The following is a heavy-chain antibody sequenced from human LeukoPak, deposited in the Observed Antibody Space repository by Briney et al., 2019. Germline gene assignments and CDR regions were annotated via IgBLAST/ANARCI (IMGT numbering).Heavy chain of an antibody. CDR2: INWNGGST. Sequence: PGGSLRLSCAASGFTFDDYGMSWVRQAPGKGLEWVSGINWNGGSTGYADSVKGRFTISRDNAKNSLYLQMNSLRAEDTALYYCARSRVDSISWYYYYYMDVWGKGTTVTVSS. D-gene: IGHD6-13*01. CDR1: GFTFDDYG. J-gene: IGHJ6*03. V-gene: IGHV3-20*04. CDR3: ARSRVDSISWYYYYYMDV.